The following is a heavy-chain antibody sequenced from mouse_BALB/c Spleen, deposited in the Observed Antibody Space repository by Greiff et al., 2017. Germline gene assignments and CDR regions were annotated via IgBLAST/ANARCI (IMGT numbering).Heavy chain of an antibody. J-gene: IGHJ4*01. CDR3: ALDSSGPSYAMDY. D-gene: IGHD3-2*01. CDR2: IDPANGNT. V-gene: IGHV14-3*02. CDR1: GFNIKDTY. Sequence: EVQLVESGAELVKPGASVKLSCTASGFNIKDTYMHWVKQRPEQGLEWIGRIDPANGNTKYDPKFQGKATITADTSSNTAYLQLSSLTSEDTAVYYCALDSSGPSYAMDYWGQGTSVTVSS.